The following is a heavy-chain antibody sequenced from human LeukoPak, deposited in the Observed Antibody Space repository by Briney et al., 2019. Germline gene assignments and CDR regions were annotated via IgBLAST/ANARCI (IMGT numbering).Heavy chain of an antibody. D-gene: IGHD2-2*01. J-gene: IGHJ5*02. CDR3: ARGEGYCSSTSCWYNWFDP. CDR1: GGSISSGGYY. Sequence: SETLSLTCTVSGGSISSGGYYWSWIRQPPGKGLEWIGYIYHSGSTYYNPSLKSRVTISVDRSKNQFSLKLSSVTAADTAVYYCARGEGYCSSTSCWYNWFDPWGQGTLVTVSS. CDR2: IYHSGST. V-gene: IGHV4-30-2*01.